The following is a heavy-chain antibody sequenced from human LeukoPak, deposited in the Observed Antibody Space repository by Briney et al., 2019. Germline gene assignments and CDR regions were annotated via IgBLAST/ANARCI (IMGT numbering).Heavy chain of an antibody. V-gene: IGHV4-34*01. J-gene: IGHJ5*02. CDR2: INHSGST. Sequence: SETLSLTCAVYGGSFSGYYWSWIRQPPGKGLEWIGEINHSGSTNYNPSLKSRVTISVDTSKNQFSLKLSSVTAADTAVYYCARRPLITMVRGAPPLGVNCFAPWGQGTLVTVSS. CDR3: ARRPLITMVRGAPPLGVNCFAP. D-gene: IGHD3-10*01. CDR1: GGSFSGYY.